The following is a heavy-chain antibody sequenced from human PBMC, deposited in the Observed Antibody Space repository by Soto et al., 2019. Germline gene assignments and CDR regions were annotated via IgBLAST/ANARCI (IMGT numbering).Heavy chain of an antibody. Sequence: QVQLVQSGAEVKRPGSSVKVSCKASGDTFSFYSINWVRQAPGLGLEWMGRVNPILSMSNYAQRFQGRVTMTADKPTGTAYMELSGLRSEDTAMYYCATSYGSGYRAFDYWGQGALVTVSS. CDR1: GDTFSFYS. CDR2: VNPILSMS. D-gene: IGHD3-10*01. J-gene: IGHJ4*02. CDR3: ATSYGSGYRAFDY. V-gene: IGHV1-69*04.